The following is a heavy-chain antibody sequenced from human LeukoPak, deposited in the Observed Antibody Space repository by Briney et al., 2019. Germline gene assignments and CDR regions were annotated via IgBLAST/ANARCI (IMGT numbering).Heavy chain of an antibody. V-gene: IGHV1-2*02. D-gene: IGHD5-18*01. J-gene: IGHJ4*02. Sequence: ASVKVSCKASGYTFTGYYMHWVRQAPGQGLEWMGWINPNSGGTNYAQKFQGRVTMTRDTSISTAYMELSRLRSDDTAVYYCARAGGDTAITEAFYFDYWGQGTLVTVSS. CDR2: INPNSGGT. CDR1: GYTFTGYY. CDR3: ARAGGDTAITEAFYFDY.